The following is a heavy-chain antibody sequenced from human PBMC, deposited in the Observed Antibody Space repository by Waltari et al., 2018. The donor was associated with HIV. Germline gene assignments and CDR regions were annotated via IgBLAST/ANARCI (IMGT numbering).Heavy chain of an antibody. Sequence: QVKLVQSGADVKKPGASVKVSCKASGYTFVDYYIHWVRQAPGQGLEWIGRINPNNGGINYAPKFQGRVTMTRDTSINTVYMELSRLRSDDTAVFYCARGDMTSVTMDLAYWGQGTPVTVSS. CDR1: GYTFVDYY. V-gene: IGHV1-2*06. CDR3: ARGDMTSVTMDLAY. J-gene: IGHJ4*02. CDR2: INPNNGGI. D-gene: IGHD4-17*01.